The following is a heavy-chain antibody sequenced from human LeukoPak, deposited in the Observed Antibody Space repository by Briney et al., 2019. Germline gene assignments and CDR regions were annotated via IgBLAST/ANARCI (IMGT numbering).Heavy chain of an antibody. V-gene: IGHV3-66*01. CDR2: IYSGGST. CDR3: ARDKEQQWLVRGYYYGMDV. J-gene: IGHJ6*02. Sequence: GGSLRLSCAASGFTVSSNYMSWVRQAPGKGLEWVSVIYSGGSTYYADSVKGRFTISRDNSKNTLYLQMNSLRAEDTAVYYRARDKEQQWLVRGYYYGMDVWGQGTTVTVSS. CDR1: GFTVSSNY. D-gene: IGHD6-19*01.